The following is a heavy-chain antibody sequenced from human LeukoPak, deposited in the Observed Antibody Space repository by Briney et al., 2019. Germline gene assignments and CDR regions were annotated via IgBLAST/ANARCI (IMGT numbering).Heavy chain of an antibody. Sequence: NSSETLSLTCTVSGGSISSYYWSWIRQPPGKGLEWIGYIYYSGSTNYNPSLKSRVTISVDTSKNQFSLKLSSVTAADTAVYYYARHGGYSYGYPQAYYYYGMDVWGQGTTVTVSS. V-gene: IGHV4-59*08. CDR3: ARHGGYSYGYPQAYYYYGMDV. CDR2: IYYSGST. J-gene: IGHJ6*02. CDR1: GGSISSYY. D-gene: IGHD5-18*01.